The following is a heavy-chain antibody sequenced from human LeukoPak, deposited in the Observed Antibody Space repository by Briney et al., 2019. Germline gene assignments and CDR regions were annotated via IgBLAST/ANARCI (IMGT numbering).Heavy chain of an antibody. CDR1: GFTFSTYW. V-gene: IGHV3-7*01. Sequence: GGSLRLSCAASGFTFSTYWMSWVRQAPGKGPDWVGNINQDGSATYYVDSVRGRFIISRDNAQSALFLQLSSLRVEDTAVYYCAIGARETNGMGAWGQGTTVTVST. D-gene: IGHD1-26*01. J-gene: IGHJ6*01. CDR2: INQDGSAT. CDR3: AIGARETNGMGA.